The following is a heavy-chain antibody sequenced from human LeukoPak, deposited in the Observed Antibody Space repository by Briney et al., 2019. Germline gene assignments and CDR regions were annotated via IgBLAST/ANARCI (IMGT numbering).Heavy chain of an antibody. CDR1: GFTFSNYA. D-gene: IGHD1-1*01. V-gene: IGHV3-23*01. CDR3: AREWYNFDY. CDR2: ICGHGISI. Sequence: QSGGSLRLSCEASGFTFSNYAMSWVRQAPGKGLEWVSGICGHGISIYYADSVKGRFTISRDNSKNTLYLQMNSLRAEDTAVYYCAREWYNFDYWGQGTLVTVSS. J-gene: IGHJ4*02.